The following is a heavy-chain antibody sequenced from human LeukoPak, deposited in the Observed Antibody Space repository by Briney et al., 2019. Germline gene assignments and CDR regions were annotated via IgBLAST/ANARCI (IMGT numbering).Heavy chain of an antibody. J-gene: IGHJ4*02. CDR1: GGPFSGYY. D-gene: IGHD3-3*01. CDR2: INHSGST. CDR3: ARGRASYDFWSGYLFDY. Sequence: SETLSLTCAVYGGPFSGYYWSWIRQSPGKGLEWIGEINHSGSTNYNPSLKSRVTISVDTSKNQFSLKLSSVTAADTAVYYCARGRASYDFWSGYLFDYWGQGTLVTASS. V-gene: IGHV4-34*01.